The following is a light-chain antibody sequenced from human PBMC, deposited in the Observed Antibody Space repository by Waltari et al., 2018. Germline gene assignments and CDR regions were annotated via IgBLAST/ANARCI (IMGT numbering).Light chain of an antibody. V-gene: IGLV3-19*01. J-gene: IGLJ3*02. Sequence: SELTQDPAVSVALGQTVSITCQVDSLGTYFATWYQQKPGQAPVLVFYGENNRPSGIPDRFSASRSGNTASLIITGAQAEDEADYYCQSRDSSANGVFGGGTKLTVL. CDR3: QSRDSSANGV. CDR2: GEN. CDR1: SLGTYF.